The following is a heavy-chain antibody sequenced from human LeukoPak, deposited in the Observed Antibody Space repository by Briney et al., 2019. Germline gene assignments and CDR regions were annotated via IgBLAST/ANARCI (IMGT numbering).Heavy chain of an antibody. V-gene: IGHV3-23*01. CDR3: AKRKYSNSGIDDC. CDR1: GFTFSSYA. D-gene: IGHD6-6*01. J-gene: IGHJ4*02. Sequence: PGGSLRLSCAASGFTFSSYAMSWVRQVPGKGLEWVSVISGSGDNTYYADSVKGRFTISRDNSKNMLYLQMNSLRAEDTAVYYCAKRKYSNSGIDDCWGQGTLVTVSS. CDR2: ISGSGDNT.